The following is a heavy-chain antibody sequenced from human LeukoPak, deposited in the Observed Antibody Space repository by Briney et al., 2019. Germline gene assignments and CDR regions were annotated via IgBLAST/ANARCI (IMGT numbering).Heavy chain of an antibody. CDR2: VYYSGST. V-gene: IGHV4-31*03. CDR1: GGSISSGGYY. D-gene: IGHD4-17*01. Sequence: PSQTLSLTCTVSGGSISSGGYYWSWIRQHPGKGLEWIGYVYYSGSTYYNPSLKSRVTISVDTSKNQFSLKLSSVTAADTAVYYCARDSYGDYFDYWGQGTLVTVSS. J-gene: IGHJ4*02. CDR3: ARDSYGDYFDY.